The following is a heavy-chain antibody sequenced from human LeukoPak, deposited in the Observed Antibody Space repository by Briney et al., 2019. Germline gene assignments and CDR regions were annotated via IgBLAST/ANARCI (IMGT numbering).Heavy chain of an antibody. Sequence: ASVRVSCKASGYTFTGNYMHWLRQAPGQGLEWMGCVNPNSGDTNYAQKFQGRVTMTRDTSISTAYLELNRLRSDDTAVYYCARDQDYRNYVAEYWGQGTLVTVSS. CDR1: GYTFTGNY. CDR2: VNPNSGDT. V-gene: IGHV1-2*02. CDR3: ARDQDYRNYVAEY. D-gene: IGHD4-11*01. J-gene: IGHJ4*02.